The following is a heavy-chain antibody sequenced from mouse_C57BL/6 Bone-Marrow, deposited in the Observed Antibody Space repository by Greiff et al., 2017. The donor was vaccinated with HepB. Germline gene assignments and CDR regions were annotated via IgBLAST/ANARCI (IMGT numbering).Heavy chain of an antibody. V-gene: IGHV1-81*01. Sequence: QVQLKESGAELARPGASVKLSCKASGYTFTSYGISWVKQRPGQGLEWIGEIYPRSGNTYYNEKFKGKATLTADKSSSTAYMELRSLTSEDSAVYFCAGESFAYWGQGTLVTVSA. CDR3: AGESFAY. CDR1: GYTFTSYG. CDR2: IYPRSGNT. J-gene: IGHJ3*01.